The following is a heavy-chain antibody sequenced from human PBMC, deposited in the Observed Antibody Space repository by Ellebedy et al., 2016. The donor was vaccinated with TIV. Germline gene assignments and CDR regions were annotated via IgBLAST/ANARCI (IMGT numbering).Heavy chain of an antibody. D-gene: IGHD6-13*01. CDR3: ARGPLGVIAAGGTVFYYYGLDV. Sequence: GGSLRLSCAASGFTFSTYSMSWVRQAPGKGLEWVSSISSTSSFIYYADSVKGRFTISRDNAKNSLYLQMNSLRAEDTAVYYCARGPLGVIAAGGTVFYYYGLDVWGQGTTVTVSS. CDR1: GFTFSTYS. V-gene: IGHV3-21*01. J-gene: IGHJ6*02. CDR2: ISSTSSFI.